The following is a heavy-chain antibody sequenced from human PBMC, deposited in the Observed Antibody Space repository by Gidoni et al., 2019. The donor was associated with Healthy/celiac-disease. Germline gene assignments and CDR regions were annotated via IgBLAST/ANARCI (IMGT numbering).Heavy chain of an antibody. CDR1: GFSIPNAW. V-gene: IGHV3-15*01. Sequence: EMQLVESGGGLVKPGGSLRRSCAASGFSIPNAWVSWVRQATGKGLEWVGRMKSIADGGTTDYAAPVKGRFTISRDGSKNTLYLQMNSLKTEDTAIYYCTTEKYYFDSWGQGTLVTVSS. CDR2: MKSIADGGTT. J-gene: IGHJ4*02. CDR3: TTEKYYFDS.